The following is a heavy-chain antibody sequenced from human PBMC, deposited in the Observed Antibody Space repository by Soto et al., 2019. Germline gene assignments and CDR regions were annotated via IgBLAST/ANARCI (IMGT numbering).Heavy chain of an antibody. D-gene: IGHD3-22*01. CDR3: ARTNYYDSSGYYIGWFDP. Sequence: QVQLVQSGAEVKKPGASVKVSCKASGYTFTSYGISWVRQAPGQGLEWMGWISAYNGNTNYAQKIQGRVTMTTDTATSTAYMEVRSLRSDDTAVYYCARTNYYDSSGYYIGWFDPWGQGTLVNVSS. CDR1: GYTFTSYG. V-gene: IGHV1-18*01. J-gene: IGHJ5*02. CDR2: ISAYNGNT.